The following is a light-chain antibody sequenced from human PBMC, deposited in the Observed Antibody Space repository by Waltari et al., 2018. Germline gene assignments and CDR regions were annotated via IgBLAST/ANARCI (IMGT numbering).Light chain of an antibody. CDR2: AAS. CDR1: QSISSY. V-gene: IGKV1-39*01. J-gene: IGKJ2*01. Sequence: DIQMTQSPSSLSASVGDRVTITCRASQSISSYLNWYQQKPGKAPKLLIYAASPLQSGVPSRFSGSGSGTDFTLTISSLQPEDFATYYCQQSYSTPPNTFGQGTKLEIK. CDR3: QQSYSTPPNT.